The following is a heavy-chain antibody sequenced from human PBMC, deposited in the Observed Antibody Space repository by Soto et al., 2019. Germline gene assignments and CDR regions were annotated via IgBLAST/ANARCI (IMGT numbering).Heavy chain of an antibody. CDR3: ARAFMVRGVIIKDVGLDWLDP. V-gene: IGHV4-39*01. J-gene: IGHJ5*02. CDR2: VYYGGST. CDR1: GSSISSSCYY. Sequence: SETLSLTCTVSGSSISSSCYYWGWIRQPPGKGQEWIGNVYYGGSTFYNPSLKSRVTISVDTSKNRFSLKLSSVTAADTAVYYCARAFMVRGVIIKDVGLDWLDPCGQGTLVTVS. D-gene: IGHD3-10*01.